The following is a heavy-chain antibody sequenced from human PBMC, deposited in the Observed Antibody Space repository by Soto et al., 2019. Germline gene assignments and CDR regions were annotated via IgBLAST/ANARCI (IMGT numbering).Heavy chain of an antibody. CDR2: IYYSGST. V-gene: IGHV4-39*01. CDR1: GASISCSSYY. CDR3: ARHELGSRWYGVWFDP. J-gene: IGHJ5*02. Sequence: SETLSLTCTVSGASISCSSYYWGWIRQPPGKGLEWIGSIYYSGSTYYNPSLKSRVTISVDTSKNQFSLKLSSVTAADTAVFYCARHELGSRWYGVWFDPWGQGTPVTVSS. D-gene: IGHD6-13*01.